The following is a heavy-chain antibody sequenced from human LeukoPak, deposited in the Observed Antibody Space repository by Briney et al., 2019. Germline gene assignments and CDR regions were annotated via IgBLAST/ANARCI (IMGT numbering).Heavy chain of an antibody. V-gene: IGHV3-53*01. CDR1: GFTVSSNY. D-gene: IGHD4-23*01. CDR3: TRTVNSASDF. Sequence: GGSLRLSCAASGFTVSSNYMSWVRQAPGKGLEWVSVIYSAGSTFYTDSVKGRFTISRDNAKTSLFLQMNSLRIDDTAMYYCTRTVNSASDFWGQGTLVTVSS. J-gene: IGHJ4*02. CDR2: IYSAGST.